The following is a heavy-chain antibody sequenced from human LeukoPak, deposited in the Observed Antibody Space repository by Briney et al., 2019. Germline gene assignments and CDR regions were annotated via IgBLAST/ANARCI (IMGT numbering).Heavy chain of an antibody. D-gene: IGHD5-18*01. Sequence: ASVKVSCKASGYTFTTYYMHWVRQAPGQGLEWMGMLNPSGGSKSYAQKFQGRVTMTRDTSTSTVYMELSSLRSEDTAVYYCARESYGRQRQYYFDYWGQGTLVTVSS. CDR3: ARESYGRQRQYYFDY. CDR1: GYTFTTYY. V-gene: IGHV1-46*01. J-gene: IGHJ4*02. CDR2: LNPSGGSK.